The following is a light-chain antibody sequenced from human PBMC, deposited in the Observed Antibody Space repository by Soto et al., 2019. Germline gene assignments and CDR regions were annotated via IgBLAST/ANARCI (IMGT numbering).Light chain of an antibody. J-gene: IGKJ2*01. CDR2: ATS. V-gene: IGKV1-12*01. Sequence: DIQMTQSPSSVSASVGDRVTITCRASQGISSSLAWYQQKPGKAPKLLIYATSTLQSGVPSRFRGSGSGTDFTLTISGLQPEQLATYYCQQRYKTPHTFGQGTNLQTK. CDR3: QQRYKTPHT. CDR1: QGISSS.